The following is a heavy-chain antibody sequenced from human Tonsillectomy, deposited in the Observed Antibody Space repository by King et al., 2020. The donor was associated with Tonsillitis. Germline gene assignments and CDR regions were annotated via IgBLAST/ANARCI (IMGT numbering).Heavy chain of an antibody. CDR3: ARDRFGSSSSLWAFDI. V-gene: IGHV4-4*07. CDR2: IYTSGST. J-gene: IGHJ3*02. Sequence: QLQESAPGLVKPSETLSLTCTVSGGSISSYYWSWIRQPAGKGLEWIGRIYTSGSTNYNPSLKSRVTMSVDTSKNQFSLKLSSVTAADTAVYYCARDRFGSSSSLWAFDIWGQGTMVTVSS. D-gene: IGHD6-6*01. CDR1: GGSISSYY.